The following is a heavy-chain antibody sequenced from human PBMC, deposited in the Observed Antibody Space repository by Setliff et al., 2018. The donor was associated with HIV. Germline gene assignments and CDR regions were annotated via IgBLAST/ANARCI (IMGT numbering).Heavy chain of an antibody. CDR3: GRGSRITIFGVVKGTNWFDP. Sequence: SETLSLTCTVSGASIRSQYWSWIRKPPGKGLEWIGYISYSGSTNYNPSLESRVTMSVDTSKNQFSLKLNSVTAADTAVYYCGRGSRITIFGVVKGTNWFDPWGQGTLVTVSS. J-gene: IGHJ5*02. V-gene: IGHV4-59*11. CDR1: GASIRSQY. D-gene: IGHD3-3*01. CDR2: ISYSGST.